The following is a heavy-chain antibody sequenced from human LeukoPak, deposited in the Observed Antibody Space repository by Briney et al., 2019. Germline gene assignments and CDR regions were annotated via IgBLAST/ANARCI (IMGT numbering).Heavy chain of an antibody. Sequence: LTGGSLRLSCAASGFTFSSYWMSWVRQAPGKGLEWVANIKQDGSEKYYVDSVKGRFTISRDNAKSSLYLQMNSLRAEDTAVYYCARERIAVAGTEDYWGQGTLVTVSS. J-gene: IGHJ4*02. CDR1: GFTFSSYW. CDR3: ARERIAVAGTEDY. D-gene: IGHD6-19*01. V-gene: IGHV3-7*01. CDR2: IKQDGSEK.